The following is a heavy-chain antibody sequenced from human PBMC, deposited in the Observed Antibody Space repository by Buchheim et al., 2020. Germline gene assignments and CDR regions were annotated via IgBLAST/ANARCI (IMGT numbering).Heavy chain of an antibody. CDR2: INSDGSRT. CDR3: ASGLYGSYGMDV. J-gene: IGHJ6*02. CDR1: GFTFSSYW. Sequence: EEQLVECGGGVVQPGGSLRLSCAASGFTFSSYWMQWVRQAPGKGLVWVSRINSDGSRTSYADFVKGRFTISRDNAKKTLYLQMNSLRVEDTAVYLCASGLYGSYGMDVWGQGTT. V-gene: IGHV3-74*01. D-gene: IGHD4-17*01.